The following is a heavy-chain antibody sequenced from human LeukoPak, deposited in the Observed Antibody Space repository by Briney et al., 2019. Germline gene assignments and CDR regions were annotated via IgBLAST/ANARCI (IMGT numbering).Heavy chain of an antibody. J-gene: IGHJ3*02. Sequence: ASVKVSCKASGYTFSSYGISWVRQAPGQGLECMGWISAYNGNTNYAQKLQGRVTMTTDTSTSTAYMELRSLRCDDTAVYYCAIAGPGAFDIWGQGTMVTVSS. CDR2: ISAYNGNT. CDR3: AIAGPGAFDI. D-gene: IGHD2-21*01. V-gene: IGHV1-18*01. CDR1: GYTFSSYG.